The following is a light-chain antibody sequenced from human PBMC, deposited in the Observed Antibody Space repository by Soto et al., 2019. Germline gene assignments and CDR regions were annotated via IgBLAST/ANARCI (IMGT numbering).Light chain of an antibody. V-gene: IGKV3-20*01. CDR1: QSVGTN. CDR3: QQYGSAPRWT. Sequence: DIVMTQSPGTLSVSPGEIATLSCRASQSVGTNLAWYQQRPGQAPRLLVYGASTRASGIPPRFSGSGSGTDFTLTISRLEPEDFAVYYCQQYGSAPRWTFGQGTKVDIK. CDR2: GAS. J-gene: IGKJ1*01.